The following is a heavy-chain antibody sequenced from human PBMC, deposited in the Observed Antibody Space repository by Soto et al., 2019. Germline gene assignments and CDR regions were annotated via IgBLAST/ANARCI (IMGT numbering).Heavy chain of an antibody. CDR2: IYYSGST. CDR1: GGSISSGGYY. Sequence: SETLSLTCTVSGGSISSGGYYWSWIRQHPGKGLEWIGYIYYSGSTYYNPSLKSRVTISVDTSKNQFSLKLSSVTAADTAVYYCARDLYKWNSSGMDVWGQGTTVTVSS. D-gene: IGHD1-20*01. V-gene: IGHV4-31*03. CDR3: ARDLYKWNSSGMDV. J-gene: IGHJ6*02.